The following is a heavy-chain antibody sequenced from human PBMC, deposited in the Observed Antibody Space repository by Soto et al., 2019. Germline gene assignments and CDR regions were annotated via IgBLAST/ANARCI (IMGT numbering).Heavy chain of an antibody. CDR1: GFTFSSSS. D-gene: IGHD6-19*01. V-gene: IGHV3-48*02. Sequence: EVQLVESGGGLVQPGGSLRLSCAASGFTFSSSSMNWVRQAPGKGPEWVSYISSSSSTINYADSVRGRFTISRDNAKNSRYLQMNSLRDDDTAVYYCARVHSAGWFKVDYWGQGTLVTVSS. CDR2: ISSSSSTI. CDR3: ARVHSAGWFKVDY. J-gene: IGHJ4*02.